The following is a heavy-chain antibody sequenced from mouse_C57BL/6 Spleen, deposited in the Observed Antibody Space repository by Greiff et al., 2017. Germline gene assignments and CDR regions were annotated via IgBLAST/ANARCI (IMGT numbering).Heavy chain of an antibody. V-gene: IGHV14-2*01. J-gene: IGHJ2*01. Sequence: VQLQQSGAELVKPGASVKLSCTASGFNFNDYYMHWVKQRTEQGLEWIGRIDPEDGETKYAPKFQGKATITADTSSNTAYLQLSSLTSEDTAVYYGARLNTTVVATVDYWGQGTTLTVSS. CDR3: ARLNTTVVATVDY. D-gene: IGHD1-1*01. CDR1: GFNFNDYY. CDR2: IDPEDGET.